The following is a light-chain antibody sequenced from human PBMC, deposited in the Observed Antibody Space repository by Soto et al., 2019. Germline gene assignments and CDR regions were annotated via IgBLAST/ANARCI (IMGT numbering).Light chain of an antibody. CDR1: QGIANY. Sequence: DIQMTQTPSSLSASVGDRVTITCRASQGIANYLAWYQQKPGKVPKLLIYAASTLEPGVPSRFSGSGSGTDFTLTISRLDPEDFAVYFCQQYGSSPRTFGQGTKVDI. CDR3: QQYGSSPRT. V-gene: IGKV1-27*01. CDR2: AAS. J-gene: IGKJ1*01.